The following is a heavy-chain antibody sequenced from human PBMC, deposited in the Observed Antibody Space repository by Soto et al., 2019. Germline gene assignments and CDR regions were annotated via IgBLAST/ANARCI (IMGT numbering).Heavy chain of an antibody. Sequence: GGSLRLSCAASGFMFSTTDMSWVRQAPGKGLEWLTTIEGSGEITYYADSVKGRFTISRDNSKSTVYLQMDSLTADDTAVYFCVKNSGWFNTWGQGTPVTVSS. D-gene: IGHD3-10*01. J-gene: IGHJ5*02. V-gene: IGHV3-23*01. CDR3: VKNSGWFNT. CDR2: IEGSGEIT. CDR1: GFMFSTTD.